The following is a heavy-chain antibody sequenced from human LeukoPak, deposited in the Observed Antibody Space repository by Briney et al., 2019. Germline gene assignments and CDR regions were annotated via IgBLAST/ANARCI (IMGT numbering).Heavy chain of an antibody. CDR2: IRWDSGTI. V-gene: IGHV3-9*03. Sequence: PGRSLRLSCAASGFTFSSYAMHWVRQAPGKGLEWVSGIRWDSGTIGYADSVKGRFTISRDNAKNSLYLQMNSLRAEDMALYYCAKGGSGSYSLDAFDIWGQGTMVTVSS. J-gene: IGHJ3*02. CDR1: GFTFSSYA. D-gene: IGHD1-26*01. CDR3: AKGGSGSYSLDAFDI.